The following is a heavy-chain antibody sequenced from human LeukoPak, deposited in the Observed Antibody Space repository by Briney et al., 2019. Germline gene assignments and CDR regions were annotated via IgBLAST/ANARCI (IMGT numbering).Heavy chain of an antibody. V-gene: IGHV4-39*07. CDR3: ARDRRGYYYDY. D-gene: IGHD3-22*01. CDR2: IYYSGST. Sequence: SETLSLTCTVPGGSISSSSYYWGWIRQPPGKGLEWIGSIYYSGSTYYNPSLKSRVTISVDTSKNQFSLKLSSVTAADTAVYYCARDRRGYYYDYWGQGTLVTVSS. CDR1: GGSISSSSYY. J-gene: IGHJ4*02.